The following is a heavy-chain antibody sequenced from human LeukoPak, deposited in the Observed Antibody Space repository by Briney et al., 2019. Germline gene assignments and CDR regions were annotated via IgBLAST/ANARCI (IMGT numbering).Heavy chain of an antibody. CDR3: ARDGPGYCSGGRCPEIDY. D-gene: IGHD2-15*01. Sequence: ASVKVSCKASGYTFTSYDINWVRQATGQGLEWMGWMNPNSGNTGYAQKFQGRVTMTRNTSISTAYMELSSLRSDDTAVYYCARDGPGYCSGGRCPEIDYWGQGTLVTVSS. J-gene: IGHJ4*02. CDR2: MNPNSGNT. V-gene: IGHV1-8*01. CDR1: GYTFTSYD.